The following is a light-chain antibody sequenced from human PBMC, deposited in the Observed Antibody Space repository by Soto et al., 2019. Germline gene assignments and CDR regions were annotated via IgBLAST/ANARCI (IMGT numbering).Light chain of an antibody. CDR2: DAS. V-gene: IGKV3-11*01. CDR3: QQRSNWPFLT. J-gene: IGKJ4*01. Sequence: EIVLTQSPATLSLSPGERATLSCRASQSVSSYLAWYQQKPGQAPRLLIYDASNRATGIPARFSGSGSGTDFTLTISRLEPEDFAVYYCQQRSNWPFLTFRGGTKVEIK. CDR1: QSVSSY.